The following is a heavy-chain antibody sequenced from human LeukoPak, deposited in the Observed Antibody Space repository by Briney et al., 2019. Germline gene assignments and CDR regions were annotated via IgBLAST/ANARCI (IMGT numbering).Heavy chain of an antibody. CDR3: ARDSRDYYGSGSLPDYYYGMDV. CDR2: ISAYNGNT. J-gene: IGHJ6*02. D-gene: IGHD3-10*01. V-gene: IGHV1-18*01. CDR1: GYTFTSYG. Sequence: GASVKVSCKASGYTFTSYGISWVRQTHGQGLEWMGWISAYNGNTNYAQKLQGRVTMTTDASTSTAYMELRSLRSDDTAVYYCARDSRDYYGSGSLPDYYYGMDVWGQGTTVTVSS.